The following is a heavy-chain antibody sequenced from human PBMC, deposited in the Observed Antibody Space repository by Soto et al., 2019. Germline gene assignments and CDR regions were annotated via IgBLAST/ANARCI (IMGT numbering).Heavy chain of an antibody. J-gene: IGHJ4*02. CDR3: ARDGGRHSGGIDY. CDR1: GGTFSSYS. Sequence: QVQLVQSGAEVKKPGSSVNVSCKASGGTFSSYSINWVRQAPGQGLEWMGEIIPIFGTANYEQKFQGRVTITADESTSTAYMELRSLRSEDTAVYYCARDGGRHSGGIDYWGQGTRVTVSS. CDR2: IIPIFGTA. V-gene: IGHV1-69*01. D-gene: IGHD1-26*01.